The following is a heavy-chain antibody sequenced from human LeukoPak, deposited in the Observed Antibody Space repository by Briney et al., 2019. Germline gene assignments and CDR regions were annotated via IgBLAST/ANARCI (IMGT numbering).Heavy chain of an antibody. V-gene: IGHV4-61*02. CDR1: GVSISSGRYY. D-gene: IGHD3-16*02. CDR2: IYTSGST. CDR3: AREQNYAYFWGSYRRRSIWFDH. J-gene: IGHJ5*02. Sequence: PSQTLSLTCTVSGVSISSGRYYWGWIRQPAGKGLEWIGRIYTSGSTNYNPSLKGRFTISVDTAKNHFSLKLSSVTAADTAVYYCAREQNYAYFWGSYRRRSIWFDHWGQGTLVTVSS.